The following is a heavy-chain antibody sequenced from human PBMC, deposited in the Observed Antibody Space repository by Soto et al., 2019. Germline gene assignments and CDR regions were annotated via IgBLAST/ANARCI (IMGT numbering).Heavy chain of an antibody. CDR1: GESISSNYW. CDR3: ARVSYSFDYVSSSTWFDP. V-gene: IGHV4-4*02. D-gene: IGHD3-10*02. Sequence: QVQLQESGPGLVKPSGTLSLTCTVSGESISSNYWWTWVRQPPGKGLEWIAEVYHSGSTNYNPSLKSRVTLSVDKSKNQFSLRLSSVTAADTAVYYCARVSYSFDYVSSSTWFDPWGQGTLVNVFS. J-gene: IGHJ5*01. CDR2: VYHSGST.